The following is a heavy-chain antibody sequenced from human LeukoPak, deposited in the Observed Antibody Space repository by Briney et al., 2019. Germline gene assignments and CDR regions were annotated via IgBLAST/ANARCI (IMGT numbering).Heavy chain of an antibody. CDR3: EAFYYDESGWGDASDM. Sequence: SQTLSLTCAISGDSVSRDTAAWNWVRQSPSRGLEWLGRTYYRSKWYNDYAVSVKSRITINPDTSKNQFSLQLNSVTPEDTAVYYCEAFYYDESGWGDASDMWGQGTMVTVSS. V-gene: IGHV6-1*01. CDR1: GDSVSRDTAA. D-gene: IGHD3-16*01. CDR2: TYYRSKWYN. J-gene: IGHJ3*02.